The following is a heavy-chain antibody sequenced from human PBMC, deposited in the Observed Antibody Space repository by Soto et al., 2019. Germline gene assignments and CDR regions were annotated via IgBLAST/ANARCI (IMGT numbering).Heavy chain of an antibody. J-gene: IGHJ3*01. CDR1: EFTFRSYW. V-gene: IGHV3-74*01. Sequence: EVQLVDSGGGLVQPGGSLRLSCAASEFTFRSYWMHWVRQSPGKGLVWVSRISGDGSSTNYADSVKGRFTISRDNAKDTVYLQIDSPRAEATAVYYCARSPPGTYGAFDLWGQGTMVTLSS. D-gene: IGHD1-7*01. CDR3: ARSPPGTYGAFDL. CDR2: ISGDGSST.